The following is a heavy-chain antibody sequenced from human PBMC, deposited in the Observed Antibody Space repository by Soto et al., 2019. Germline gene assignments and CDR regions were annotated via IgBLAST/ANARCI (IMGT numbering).Heavy chain of an antibody. CDR2: IYWDDDK. J-gene: IGHJ4*02. CDR3: ALRGVVVTATLRFDF. Sequence: QITLKESGPALVKPTQTLTLTCTFSGFSLSTSGEGVGWIRQPPGKALEWLGIIYWDDDKRYSTSLKSRLTSTRGSSKIQLVLTITNMYAVDTATFYCALRGVVVTATLRFDFCGPGTLVTVSS. D-gene: IGHD2-15*01. CDR1: GFSLSTSGEG. V-gene: IGHV2-5*02.